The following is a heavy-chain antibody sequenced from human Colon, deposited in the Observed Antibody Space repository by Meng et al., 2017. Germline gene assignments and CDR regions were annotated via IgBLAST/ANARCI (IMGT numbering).Heavy chain of an antibody. Sequence: LEVSGPGPVRPSETLSLTCNVSGGSVSSGSHYWSWIRQPPGKGLEWIGYMFHSGTTKYNPSLKSRVSMSVDTTKNQFYLKLTSVTVADTAVFYCARLIAGWPFYFDYWGQGILVTVSS. D-gene: IGHD6-19*01. CDR3: ARLIAGWPFYFDY. J-gene: IGHJ4*02. CDR1: GGSVSSGSHY. CDR2: MFHSGTT. V-gene: IGHV4-61*01.